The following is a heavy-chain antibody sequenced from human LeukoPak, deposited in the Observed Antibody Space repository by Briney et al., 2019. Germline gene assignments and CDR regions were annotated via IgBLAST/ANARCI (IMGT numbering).Heavy chain of an antibody. Sequence: ASVKVSCKASGYTFTSYGISWVRQAPGQGLEWMGWISAYNGNTNYAQKLQGRVTMTTDTSTSTAYMELRSLRSDDTAVYYCARENLDYYDSSCYYYPSGSDYWGQGTLVTVSS. CDR3: ARENLDYYDSSCYYYPSGSDY. D-gene: IGHD3-22*01. V-gene: IGHV1-18*01. CDR1: GYTFTSYG. J-gene: IGHJ4*02. CDR2: ISAYNGNT.